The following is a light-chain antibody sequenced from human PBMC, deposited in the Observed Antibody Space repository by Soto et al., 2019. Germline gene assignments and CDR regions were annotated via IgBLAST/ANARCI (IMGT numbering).Light chain of an antibody. V-gene: IGKV3-15*01. CDR3: QQYNNWPPWT. Sequence: EIVMKQSPASLSVSPGERATLSCRASQSVNSNLAWYQQKPGQAPRLLIYDTSTRATGTPARFSGSGSGTEFTLTISSLQSEDFAVYYCQQYNNWPPWTFGQGTKVDSK. CDR1: QSVNSN. CDR2: DTS. J-gene: IGKJ1*01.